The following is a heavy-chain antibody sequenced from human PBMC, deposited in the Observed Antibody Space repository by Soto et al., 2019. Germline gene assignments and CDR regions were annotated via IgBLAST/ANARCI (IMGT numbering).Heavy chain of an antibody. J-gene: IGHJ6*02. V-gene: IGHV4-39*01. CDR3: ARYGVPLTFIAVAGYYYYYGMDV. Sequence: SETLSLTCTVSGGSVSSATYCWSWIRQPPGKGVEWVGSIYYSGSTYYNPSLKSRVTISVDTSKNQFSLKLSSVTAADTAVYYCARYGVPLTFIAVAGYYYYYGMDVWGQGTTVTVSS. D-gene: IGHD6-19*01. CDR2: IYYSGST. CDR1: GGSVSSATYC.